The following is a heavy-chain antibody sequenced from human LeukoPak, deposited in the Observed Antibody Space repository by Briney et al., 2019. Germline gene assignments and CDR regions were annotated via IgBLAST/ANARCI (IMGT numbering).Heavy chain of an antibody. CDR2: ISWNSGSI. Sequence: GGSLRLSCAASGFTFDDYAMHWVRQAPGKGLEWVSGISWNSGSIGYADSVKGRFTISRDNAKNSLYLQMNSLRAEDMALYYCASRGIVVAGRETNNDYWGQGTLVTVSS. J-gene: IGHJ4*02. CDR3: ASRGIVVAGRETNNDY. V-gene: IGHV3-9*03. CDR1: GFTFDDYA. D-gene: IGHD6-19*01.